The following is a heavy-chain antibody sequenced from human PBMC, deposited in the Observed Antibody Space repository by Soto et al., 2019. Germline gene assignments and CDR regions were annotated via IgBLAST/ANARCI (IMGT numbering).Heavy chain of an antibody. CDR2: ISGSGGST. D-gene: IGHD6-19*01. Sequence: GGSLRLSCAASGFTFSSYAMSWVRQAPGKGLEWVSAISGSGGSTYYADSVKGRFTISRDNSKNTLYLQMNSLRAEDTAVYYCAKADEDVGVAGTDYWGQGTLVTVSS. V-gene: IGHV3-23*01. CDR3: AKADEDVGVAGTDY. CDR1: GFTFSSYA. J-gene: IGHJ4*02.